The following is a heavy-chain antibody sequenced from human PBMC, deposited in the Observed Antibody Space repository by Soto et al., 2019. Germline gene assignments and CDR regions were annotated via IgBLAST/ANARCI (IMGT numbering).Heavy chain of an antibody. CDR3: ARSLYSTPRYYYGMDV. Sequence: QVQLVQSGAEVKKPGSSVKVSCKASGGTFSSYAISWVRQAPGQGLEWMGGIIPIFGTANYAQKFQGRVTITADESTSTAYMELSSLRCEGTAVYYCARSLYSTPRYYYGMDVWGQGTTVTVSS. CDR2: IIPIFGTA. J-gene: IGHJ6*02. CDR1: GGTFSSYA. V-gene: IGHV1-69*12. D-gene: IGHD6-13*01.